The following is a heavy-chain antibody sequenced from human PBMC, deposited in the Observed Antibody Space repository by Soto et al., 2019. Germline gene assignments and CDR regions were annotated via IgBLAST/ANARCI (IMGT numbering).Heavy chain of an antibody. Sequence: VDLVESGGGLVKPGGSLTLSCATSGFTFSNYRMNWVRQAPGKGLEWVASISGSGKDTFYRDSVKGRFTISRDNAESSLGLQMNSLTVDDTAVYHCARVHLVRTSSYYCGMDVWGPGTTVTVSS. CDR3: ARVHLVRTSSYYCGMDV. D-gene: IGHD6-6*01. V-gene: IGHV3-21*06. CDR1: GFTFSNYR. J-gene: IGHJ6*02. CDR2: ISGSGKDT.